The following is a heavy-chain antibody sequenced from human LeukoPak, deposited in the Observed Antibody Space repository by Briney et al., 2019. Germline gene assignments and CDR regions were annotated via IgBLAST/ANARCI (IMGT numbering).Heavy chain of an antibody. D-gene: IGHD2-15*01. CDR1: GYTFTGYY. V-gene: IGHV1-2*02. J-gene: IGHJ4*02. CDR3: ARVLVVAAHGSLGY. CDR2: INPDSGGT. Sequence: ASVKVSCKASGYTFTGYYMHWVRQAHGQGLEWRVWINPDSGGTNYAQKFQGRVTTTRDTSISTAYMELSRLRSDDTAVYYCARVLVVAAHGSLGYWGQGTLVTVSS.